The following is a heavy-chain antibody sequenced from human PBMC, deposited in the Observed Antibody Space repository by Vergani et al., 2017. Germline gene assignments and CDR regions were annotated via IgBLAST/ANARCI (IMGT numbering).Heavy chain of an antibody. CDR1: GGSFSGYY. V-gene: IGHV4-34*01. J-gene: IGHJ3*02. Sequence: QVQLQQWGAGLLKPSKTLSLTCAVYGGSFSGYYWSWIRQPPGKGLEWNGEINHSGSTNYNPSLKSRVTISVDTSKNQFSLKLPSVTAAGTAVYYCARGAVRDSSGYYDQVAFDIWGQGTMVTVSS. D-gene: IGHD3-22*01. CDR3: ARGAVRDSSGYYDQVAFDI. CDR2: INHSGST.